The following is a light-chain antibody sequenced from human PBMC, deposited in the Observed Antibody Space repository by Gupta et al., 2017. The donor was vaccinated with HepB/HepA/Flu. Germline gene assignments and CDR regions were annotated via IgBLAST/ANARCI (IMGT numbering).Light chain of an antibody. CDR2: RNN. Sequence: SVLTQLPSASGTPGQRVTFSCSGSSSSFGGNYVYWYQQLPGTAPQLLIYRNNQRPSGVPDRFSGSKSGTSASLAISGLRSEDEADYYCAAWDDSLSAVVFGGGTKLTV. CDR1: SSSFGGNY. V-gene: IGLV1-47*01. CDR3: AAWDDSLSAVV. J-gene: IGLJ2*01.